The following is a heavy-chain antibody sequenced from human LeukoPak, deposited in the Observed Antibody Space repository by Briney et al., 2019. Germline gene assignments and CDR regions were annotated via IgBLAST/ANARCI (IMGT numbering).Heavy chain of an antibody. D-gene: IGHD3-22*01. CDR1: AYSITSGYY. J-gene: IGHJ3*01. Sequence: SETLSLTCAVSAYSITSGYYWGWIRQPPGKGVEGIGNIYHSGSTYYNPSLKSLVTISVDTSKNQFPLRLTSVTAADTAVYYCARRYYYASSTYSDAFDLWGQGTIVTVSS. CDR3: ARRYYYASSTYSDAFDL. CDR2: IYHSGST. V-gene: IGHV4-38-2*01.